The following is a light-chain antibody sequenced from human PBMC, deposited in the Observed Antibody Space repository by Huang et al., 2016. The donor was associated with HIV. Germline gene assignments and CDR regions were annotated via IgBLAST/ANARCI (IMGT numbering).Light chain of an antibody. CDR1: QGISNS. CDR3: QQYYSART. J-gene: IGKJ1*01. CDR2: SAF. V-gene: IGKV1-NL1*01. Sequence: DIQMTQSPSSLSTSVGDRVTITCRASQGISNSLAWYQQKPGKAPKLLVDSAFRLESGVPSRFSGSGSGTDYTLSISSLQPEDFATYYCQQYYSARTFGQGTKVEIK.